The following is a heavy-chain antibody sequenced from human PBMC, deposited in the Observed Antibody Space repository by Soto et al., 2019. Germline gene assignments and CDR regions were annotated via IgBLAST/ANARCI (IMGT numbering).Heavy chain of an antibody. CDR3: ARGLGGSYFIAY. J-gene: IGHJ4*02. Sequence: QVQLVESGGGLVKPGGSLRLSCAVSGFNFSDYYMTWIRQAPGKGLEWISYISTNSRYIKYADSIKGRFTIFRDNAKSSLYLQMNSLRAEDTAIYYCARGLGGSYFIAYWGQGTLVTVSS. V-gene: IGHV3-11*06. CDR1: GFNFSDYY. D-gene: IGHD3-10*01. CDR2: ISTNSRYI.